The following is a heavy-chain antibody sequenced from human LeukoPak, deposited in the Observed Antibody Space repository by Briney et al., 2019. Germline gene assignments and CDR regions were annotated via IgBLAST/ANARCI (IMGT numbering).Heavy chain of an antibody. CDR1: GFTFRNYE. V-gene: IGHV3-48*03. CDR2: ISPSGDTI. Sequence: GGSLRLSCAASGFTFRNYEMSWVRQAPGKGLEWVSYISPSGDTIYYGDSVKGQFTISRDNAKNSLYLQKNSLRAEDTAVYYCHVRLGELSLITWGQGTLVTVSS. CDR3: HVRLGELSLIT. J-gene: IGHJ4*02. D-gene: IGHD3-16*02.